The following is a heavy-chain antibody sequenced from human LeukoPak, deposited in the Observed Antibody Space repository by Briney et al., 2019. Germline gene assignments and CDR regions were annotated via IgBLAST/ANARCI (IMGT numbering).Heavy chain of an antibody. V-gene: IGHV1-3*01. CDR3: ARDPVDRYCSGGSCSHGAFDI. CDR1: GYTFTSYA. CDR2: INAGNGNT. J-gene: IGHJ3*02. Sequence: GASVKVSCKASGYTFTSYAMHWVRQAPGQRLEWMGWINAGNGNTKYSQKFQGRVTITRDTSASTAYMELSSLRSEDTAVYYCARDPVDRYCSGGSCSHGAFDIWGQGTMVTVSS. D-gene: IGHD2-15*01.